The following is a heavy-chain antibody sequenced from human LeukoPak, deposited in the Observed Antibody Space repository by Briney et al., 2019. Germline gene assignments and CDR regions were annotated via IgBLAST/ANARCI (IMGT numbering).Heavy chain of an antibody. J-gene: IGHJ5*02. CDR3: ARVGFDWLLSQQNWFDP. Sequence: SETLSLTCTVSGGSVSSGSYYWSWIRQPPGKGLEWIGYIYYSGSTNYNPSLKSRVTISVDTSKNQFSLELSSVTAADTAAYYCARVGFDWLLSQQNWFDPWGQGTLATVSS. CDR2: IYYSGST. V-gene: IGHV4-61*01. CDR1: GGSVSSGSYY. D-gene: IGHD3-9*01.